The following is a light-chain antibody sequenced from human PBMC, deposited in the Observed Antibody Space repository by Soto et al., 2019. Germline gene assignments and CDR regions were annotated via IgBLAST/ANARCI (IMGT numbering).Light chain of an antibody. J-gene: IGKJ3*01. Sequence: DIQMNQSPSTLSASVGDRVTIPCRSSQSLISWLAWYQQKPRQAPKPRIYKASSLVSGVPSRFSGSRSGTEFTLTVSILQPEDFATYYCPQFFLFPPTFGPVTKVD. CDR3: PQFFLFPPT. V-gene: IGKV1-5*03. CDR2: KAS. CDR1: QSLISW.